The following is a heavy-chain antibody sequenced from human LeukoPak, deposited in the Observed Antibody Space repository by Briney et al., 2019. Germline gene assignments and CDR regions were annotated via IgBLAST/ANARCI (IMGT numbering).Heavy chain of an antibody. CDR1: GYSFTSYW. Sequence: GESLKISCKGSGYSFTSYWIGWVRQMPGKGLEWMGIIYPGDSDTRYSPSFQGQVTIPADKSISTAYSQWSSLKASDTAMYYCVRRASSWEWFDPWGQGTLVTVSS. CDR2: IYPGDSDT. CDR3: VRRASSWEWFDP. J-gene: IGHJ5*02. V-gene: IGHV5-51*01. D-gene: IGHD6-13*01.